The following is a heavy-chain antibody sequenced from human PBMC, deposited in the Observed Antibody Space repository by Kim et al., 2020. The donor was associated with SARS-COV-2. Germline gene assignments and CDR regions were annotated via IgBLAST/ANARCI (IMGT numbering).Heavy chain of an antibody. J-gene: IGHJ4*02. CDR3: ARLPGYSSGAFGSNFDY. CDR1: GGSISSGSYY. D-gene: IGHD6-19*01. V-gene: IGHV4-61*02. CDR2: IYTSGST. Sequence: SETLSLTCTVSGGSISSGSYYWSWIRQPAGKGLEWIGRIYTSGSTNYNPSLKSRVTISVDTSKNQFSLKLSSVTAADTAVYYCARLPGYSSGAFGSNFDYWGQGTLVTVSS.